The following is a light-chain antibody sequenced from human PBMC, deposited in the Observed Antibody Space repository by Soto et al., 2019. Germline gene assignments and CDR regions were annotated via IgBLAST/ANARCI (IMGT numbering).Light chain of an antibody. Sequence: EIVMTQSPATLSVSPGERATLSCRASQSVSSNLAWYQQKPGQAPRLLIYGASTRATGIPARYSGSGSGTEFTLTISSLQSEDFAVYYCQQYNNWTLPDTFGQGTKLEIK. CDR3: QQYNNWTLPDT. CDR1: QSVSSN. CDR2: GAS. J-gene: IGKJ2*01. V-gene: IGKV3-15*01.